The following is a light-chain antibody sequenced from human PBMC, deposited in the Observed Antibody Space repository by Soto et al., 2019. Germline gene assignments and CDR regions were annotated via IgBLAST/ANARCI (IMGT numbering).Light chain of an antibody. CDR1: QSVSST. CDR2: GAS. Sequence: EIVMTQSPVTLSVPPGESATLSCRASQSVSSTLAWFQQKPGQAPRLLIYGASTRATGIPARFSGSGSGTDFTLTISSLQSEDFAAYYCQQYNTWPRTFGQGTKVDI. V-gene: IGKV3-15*01. CDR3: QQYNTWPRT. J-gene: IGKJ1*01.